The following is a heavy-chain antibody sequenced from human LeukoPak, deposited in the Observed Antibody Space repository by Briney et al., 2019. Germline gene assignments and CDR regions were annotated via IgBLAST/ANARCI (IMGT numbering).Heavy chain of an antibody. CDR2: IYHSGST. V-gene: IGHV4-38-2*01. Sequence: SETLSLTCAVSGYSISSGYYWGWIRQPPGKGLEWIGSIYHSGSTYYNPSLKSRVTISVDTSKNQSSLKLSSVTAADTAVYYCASLYYDILTGYPEGYFDLWGRGTLVTVSS. CDR3: ASLYYDILTGYPEGYFDL. CDR1: GYSISSGYY. J-gene: IGHJ2*01. D-gene: IGHD3-9*01.